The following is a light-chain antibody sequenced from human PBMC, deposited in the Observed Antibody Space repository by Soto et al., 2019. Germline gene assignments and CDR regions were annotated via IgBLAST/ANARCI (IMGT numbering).Light chain of an antibody. CDR3: SSYTSSSTLGKV. V-gene: IGLV2-14*01. J-gene: IGLJ2*01. CDR1: SSDVGGYNY. Sequence: SALTQPASVSGSPGQSITISCTGTSSDVGGYNYVSWYQQHPGKAPKLMIYDVSNRPSGVSNRFSGSKSGNTASLTISGLQAEDEADYYCSSYTSSSTLGKVFGGGTKVTVL. CDR2: DVS.